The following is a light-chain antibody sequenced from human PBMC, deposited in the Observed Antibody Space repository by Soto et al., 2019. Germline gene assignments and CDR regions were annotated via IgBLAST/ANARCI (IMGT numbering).Light chain of an antibody. V-gene: IGKV3-11*01. Sequence: EIVLTQSPGTLSLSPGESATLSCRASQGIGRYLAWFQQKPGEPPRLLIYDASTRATGIPGRFSGSGSGTDFTLTISSLEPEDFAVYYCHQRSNWPLTFGPGTKVEI. CDR2: DAS. J-gene: IGKJ3*01. CDR3: HQRSNWPLT. CDR1: QGIGRY.